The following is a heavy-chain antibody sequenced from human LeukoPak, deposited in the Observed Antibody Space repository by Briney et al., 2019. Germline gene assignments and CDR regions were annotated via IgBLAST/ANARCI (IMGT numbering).Heavy chain of an antibody. CDR3: ARGYDSYYGMDV. V-gene: IGHV1-69*13. J-gene: IGHJ6*02. Sequence: SVKVSCKASGGTFSSYAISWVRQAPGQGLEWMGGIIPIFGTANYAQKFQGRATITADESTSTAYMELSSLRSEDTAVYYCARGYDSYYGMDVWGQGTTVTVSS. CDR2: IIPIFGTA. CDR1: GGTFSSYA. D-gene: IGHD5-12*01.